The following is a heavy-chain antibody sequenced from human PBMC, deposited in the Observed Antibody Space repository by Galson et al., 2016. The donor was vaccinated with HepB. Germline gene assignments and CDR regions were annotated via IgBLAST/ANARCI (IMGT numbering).Heavy chain of an antibody. D-gene: IGHD6-6*01. CDR1: GGSISSGGYS. J-gene: IGHJ6*04. Sequence: TLSLTCAVSGGSISSGGYSWSWIRQPPGKGLEWIGYIYHNERTYYNPSLKSRVTISVDRTKNQFSLKLSSVTAADTAVYYCARARSSSSFLYYYYGTDVWGKGTTVTVSS. CDR2: IYHNERT. V-gene: IGHV4-30-2*01. CDR3: ARARSSSSFLYYYYGTDV.